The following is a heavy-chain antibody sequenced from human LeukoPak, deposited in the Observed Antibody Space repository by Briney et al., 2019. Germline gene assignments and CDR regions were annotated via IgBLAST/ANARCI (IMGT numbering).Heavy chain of an antibody. J-gene: IGHJ4*02. CDR3: ARDTLGEGEDANYAVYYFDY. CDR1: GFTFSTYG. V-gene: IGHV3-23*01. Sequence: GGTLRLSCAASGFTFSTYGMSWVRQAPGKGLEWVSAIGGSGGGTYYADSVKGRFTISRDNGKNSLDLQMNSLRADDTAVYYCARDTLGEGEDANYAVYYFDYWGQGTVVTVSS. D-gene: IGHD4/OR15-4a*01. CDR2: IGGSGGGT.